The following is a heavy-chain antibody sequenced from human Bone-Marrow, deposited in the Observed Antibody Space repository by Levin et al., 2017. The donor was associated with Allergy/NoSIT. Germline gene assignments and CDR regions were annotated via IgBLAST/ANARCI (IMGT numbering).Heavy chain of an antibody. CDR3: AREGSGGAGKVY. D-gene: IGHD6-13*01. Sequence: KISCKASGGTFSTYDITWVRQAPGQGLEWVGGITPIFGRTHYAQKFQGRVTITADESTTTAYMELSSLRSEDTAVYYCAREGSGGAGKVYWGQGTLVTVSS. V-gene: IGHV1-69*01. J-gene: IGHJ4*02. CDR1: GGTFSTYD. CDR2: ITPIFGRT.